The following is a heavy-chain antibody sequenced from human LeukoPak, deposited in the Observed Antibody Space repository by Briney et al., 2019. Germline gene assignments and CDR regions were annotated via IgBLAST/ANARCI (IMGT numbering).Heavy chain of an antibody. J-gene: IGHJ4*02. D-gene: IGHD4-23*01. CDR2: IYSGGST. CDR1: GFTVSSNY. Sequence: GGSLRLSCAASGFTVSSNYMSWVRQAPGKGLEWVSVIYSGGSTYYADSVKGRFTISRDNSKNTLYLQMNSLRAEDTAVYYCARVMGLYGGIYYFDYWGQGTLVTVSS. V-gene: IGHV3-66*01. CDR3: ARVMGLYGGIYYFDY.